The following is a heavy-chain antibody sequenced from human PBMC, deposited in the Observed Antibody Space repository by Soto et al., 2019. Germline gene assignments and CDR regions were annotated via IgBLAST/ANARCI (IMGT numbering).Heavy chain of an antibody. CDR1: GYTFTSYG. V-gene: IGHV1-18*04. D-gene: IGHD3-16*01. J-gene: IGHJ5*02. CDR2: ISAYNGNT. CDR3: ARDLIPTPPSSLTSFDP. Sequence: ASVKVSCKVSGYTFTSYGISWVRQAPGQGLEWMGWISAYNGNTNYAQKLQGRVTMTTDTSTSTAYMELRSLRSDDTAVYYCARDLIPTPPSSLTSFDPWGKGTLVTISS.